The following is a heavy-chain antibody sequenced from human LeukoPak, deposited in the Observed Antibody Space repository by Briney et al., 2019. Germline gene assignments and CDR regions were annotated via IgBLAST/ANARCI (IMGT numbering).Heavy chain of an antibody. J-gene: IGHJ4*02. V-gene: IGHV1-18*01. CDR3: ARDGGYYDSSGFLDY. CDR1: GYTFTSYG. D-gene: IGHD3-22*01. CDR2: ISVYNGNT. Sequence: ASVKVSCKASGYTFTSYGISWVRQAPGQGLEWMGWISVYNGNTNYAQKLQGRVTMTTDTSTSTAYMELRSLRSDDTAVYYCARDGGYYDSSGFLDYWGQGTLVTVSS.